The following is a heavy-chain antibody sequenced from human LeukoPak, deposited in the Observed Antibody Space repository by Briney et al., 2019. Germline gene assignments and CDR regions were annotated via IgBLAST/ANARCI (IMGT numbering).Heavy chain of an antibody. Sequence: AETLTLSCAVSGFTFDVYGMSWVRQPPGKGLKWLSGINCNGGSTGYADSVLGRFTISRDNVKNFLYLQMYSLRAEDTALDYCAGVSSRDIVVVPVAPFDYWGQGTLVTVST. J-gene: IGHJ4*02. CDR3: AGVSSRDIVVVPVAPFDY. CDR2: INCNGGST. D-gene: IGHD2-2*01. V-gene: IGHV3-20*04. CDR1: GFTFDVYG.